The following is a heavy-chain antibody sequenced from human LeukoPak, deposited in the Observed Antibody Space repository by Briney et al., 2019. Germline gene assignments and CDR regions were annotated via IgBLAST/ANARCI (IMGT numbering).Heavy chain of an antibody. D-gene: IGHD6-19*01. J-gene: IGHJ4*02. CDR1: GYTLTGLS. Sequence: ASVKVSCKVSGYTLTGLSMHWVRQAPGKGLEWMGGFDPEDGETIYAQKFQGRVTMTEDTSTDTAYMELSSLRSEDTAVYYCATVDSSGWYEASFDYWGQGTLVTVSS. CDR3: ATVDSSGWYEASFDY. V-gene: IGHV1-24*01. CDR2: FDPEDGET.